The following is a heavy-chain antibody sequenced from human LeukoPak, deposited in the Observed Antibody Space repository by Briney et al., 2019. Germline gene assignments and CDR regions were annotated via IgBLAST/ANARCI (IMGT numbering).Heavy chain of an antibody. J-gene: IGHJ5*02. V-gene: IGHV1-69*02. CDR3: ASNPYGSEPSFDP. CDR1: GGTFSSYT. Sequence: SVKVSCKASGGTFSSYTISWVRQAPGQGLEWMGRIIPILGIANYAQKFQGRVTITADKSTSTAYMELSSRRSEDTAVYYCASNPYGSEPSFDPWGQGTLVTVSS. CDR2: IIPILGIA. D-gene: IGHD3-10*01.